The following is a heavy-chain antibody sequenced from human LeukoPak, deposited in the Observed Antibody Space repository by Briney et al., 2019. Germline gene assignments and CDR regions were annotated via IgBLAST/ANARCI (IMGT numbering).Heavy chain of an antibody. CDR3: AAQYSGYVRLDY. D-gene: IGHD5-12*01. V-gene: IGHV4-34*01. CDR2: ISHSGST. J-gene: IGHJ4*02. Sequence: PSETLSLTCAVYGGSFSGYYWSWIRQPPGKGMDWIGEISHSGSTNYYPATKRRVTIAVDTSKNQFTLKLSSVTAAYTAVYYCAAQYSGYVRLDYWGQGTLVTVSS. CDR1: GGSFSGYY.